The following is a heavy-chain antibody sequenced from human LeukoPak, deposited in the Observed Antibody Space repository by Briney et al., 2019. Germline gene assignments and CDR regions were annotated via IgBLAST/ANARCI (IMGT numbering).Heavy chain of an antibody. CDR1: GFTFSSYA. CDR3: ARDGSGIGIAAAGLDY. V-gene: IGHV3-30-3*01. CDR2: ISYDGSNK. D-gene: IGHD6-13*01. J-gene: IGHJ4*02. Sequence: GGSLRLSCAASGFTFSSYAMHWVRQAPGKGLEWVAVISYDGSNKYYADSVKGRFTISRDNSKNTLYLQMNSLRAEDTAVYYCARDGSGIGIAAAGLDYWGQGTLVTVSS.